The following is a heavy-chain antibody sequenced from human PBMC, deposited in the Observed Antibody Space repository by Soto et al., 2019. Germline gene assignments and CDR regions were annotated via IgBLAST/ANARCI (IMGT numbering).Heavy chain of an antibody. Sequence: PSETLSLTCTVSGGSIISDYWSWIRQPPGKGLEWIGYISYSGSTNYNPSLKGLVTISVDTSKNQFSLKLSSVTAADTAVYYCARVLSGSSLFDYWGQGTLVTVSS. D-gene: IGHD1-26*01. CDR2: ISYSGST. J-gene: IGHJ4*02. V-gene: IGHV4-59*01. CDR1: GGSIISDY. CDR3: ARVLSGSSLFDY.